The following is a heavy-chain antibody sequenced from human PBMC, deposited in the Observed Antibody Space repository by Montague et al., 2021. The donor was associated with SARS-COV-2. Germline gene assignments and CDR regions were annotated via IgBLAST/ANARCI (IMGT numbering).Heavy chain of an antibody. CDR3: ARTYQYCDTTSCYLPNAMDV. J-gene: IGHJ6*02. V-gene: IGHV4-38-2*02. CDR2: IWHGGST. Sequence: SETLSLTCTVSHYSITYAYYCGWVRQPPGKGLEWIGNIWHGGSTYYNPSLKSRVTISVHTSKNQFSLKLTSVTAADTAVYYCARTYQYCDTTSCYLPNAMDVWGQGTTVTVSS. D-gene: IGHD2-2*01. CDR1: HYSITYAYY.